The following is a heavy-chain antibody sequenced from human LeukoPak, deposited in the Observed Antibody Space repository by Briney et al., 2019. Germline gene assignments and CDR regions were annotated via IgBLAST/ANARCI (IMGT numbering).Heavy chain of an antibody. V-gene: IGHV3-9*01. Sequence: PGRSLRLSCAASGFTFDDYAMHWVRQAPGKGLEWVSGISWNSGSIGYADSVKGRFTISRDNSKNTLYLQMNSLRAEDTAVYYCAKDHERDSSGYFKRDWGQGTLVTVSS. CDR3: AKDHERDSSGYFKRD. J-gene: IGHJ4*02. D-gene: IGHD3-22*01. CDR1: GFTFDDYA. CDR2: ISWNSGSI.